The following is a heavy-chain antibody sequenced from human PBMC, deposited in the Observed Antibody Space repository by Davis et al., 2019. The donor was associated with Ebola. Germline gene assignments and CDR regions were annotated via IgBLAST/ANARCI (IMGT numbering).Heavy chain of an antibody. CDR1: GFGFDDYA. CDR2: ISWNSGSI. Sequence: SLKISCAASGFGFDDYAMHWVRQAPGKGLEWVSGISWNSGSIGYADSAKGRFTISRDNAKNSLYLQMNSLRDEDTAVYYCARSGYSYGYATTQGDYWGQGTLVTVSS. J-gene: IGHJ4*02. D-gene: IGHD5-18*01. CDR3: ARSGYSYGYATTQGDY. V-gene: IGHV3-9*01.